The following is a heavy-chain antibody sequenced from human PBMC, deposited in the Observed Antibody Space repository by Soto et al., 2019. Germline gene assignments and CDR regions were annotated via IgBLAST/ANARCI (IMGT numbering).Heavy chain of an antibody. CDR2: VYYTGST. J-gene: IGHJ4*02. CDR3: ARSVAVPGAHIDY. Sequence: SETLSLTCSVSGGSISCSYLSWIRQSPGKGLEWLGYVYYTGSTNYSPSLRSRVSISVDTSKNEFSLRLSSVTDADTAVYFCARSVAVPGAHIDYWGQGTQVTVSS. CDR1: GGSISCSY. V-gene: IGHV4-59*01. D-gene: IGHD6-19*01.